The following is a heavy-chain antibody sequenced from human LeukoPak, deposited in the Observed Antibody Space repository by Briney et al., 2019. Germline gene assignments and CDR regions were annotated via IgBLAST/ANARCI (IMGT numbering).Heavy chain of an antibody. CDR1: GFTLSSYS. D-gene: IGHD2-2*01. V-gene: IGHV3-21*01. CDR3: ARGVEVVAAADNWFDP. J-gene: IGHJ5*02. CDR2: ISTSSIYI. Sequence: PGGSLRLSCAASGFTLSSYSMNWVRQAPGKGLEWVSSISTSSIYIYYADSVKGRFTISRDNAKHPLYLQMNSLRAEDTAVYYCARGVEVVAAADNWFDPWGQGTLVTVSS.